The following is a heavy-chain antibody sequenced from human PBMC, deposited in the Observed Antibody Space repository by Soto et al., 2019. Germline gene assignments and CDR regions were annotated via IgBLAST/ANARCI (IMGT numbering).Heavy chain of an antibody. Sequence: QVQLVQSGAAVKKPGSSVRVSCKASGTIFSSYTISWVRQAPGQGLEWMGRIIPILGETNSAQKFQGRVTLTADKSTKTAYMELNSLRLEDTALYYCARGLGGRMDDWGQGTTVTVSS. CDR2: IIPILGET. D-gene: IGHD3-16*01. CDR3: ARGLGGRMDD. V-gene: IGHV1-69*08. CDR1: GTIFSSYT. J-gene: IGHJ6*02.